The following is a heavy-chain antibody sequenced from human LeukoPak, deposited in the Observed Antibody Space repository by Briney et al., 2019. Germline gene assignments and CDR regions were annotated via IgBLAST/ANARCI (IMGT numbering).Heavy chain of an antibody. CDR2: IYTSGST. J-gene: IGHJ6*03. D-gene: IGHD2-2*01. CDR3: AREIASVVPAPLIPFDYYYYMDV. V-gene: IGHV4-4*07. CDR1: GGSISSYY. Sequence: SETLSLTCTVSGGSISSYYWSWIRQPAGKGLEWIGRIYTSGSTNYNPSLKSRVTMSVDTSKNQFSLKLSSVTAADTAVYYCAREIASVVPAPLIPFDYYYYMDVWGKGTTVTVSS.